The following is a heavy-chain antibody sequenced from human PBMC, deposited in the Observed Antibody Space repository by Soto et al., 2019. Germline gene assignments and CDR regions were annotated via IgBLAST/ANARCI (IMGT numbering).Heavy chain of an antibody. CDR2: IKQDGSEK. Sequence: EVQLVESGGGLVQPGGSLSLFCAAPGFTFRSYWMSWVRQPPGKGLEGGAHIKQDGSEKYYVDSVKGRFTISRDNAKNSVYLQMNSLRAEDTAVYYCARELTIFGVVSNWFDPWGQGTLVTVSS. CDR1: GFTFRSYW. D-gene: IGHD3-3*01. V-gene: IGHV3-7*01. CDR3: ARELTIFGVVSNWFDP. J-gene: IGHJ5*02.